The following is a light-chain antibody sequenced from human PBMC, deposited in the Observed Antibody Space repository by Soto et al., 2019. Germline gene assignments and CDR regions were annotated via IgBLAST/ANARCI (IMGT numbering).Light chain of an antibody. CDR3: QHLNSFPIP. CDR1: QGISSF. J-gene: IGKJ3*01. V-gene: IGKV1-9*01. CDR2: GAS. Sequence: IQLTQSPSSLSASVGDRVTITCRASQGISSFLAWYQQKPGKAPKLLIYGASTLQSGVPSRFSGSGSVTDFTLTIGSLQPEDFATYYCQHLNSFPIPFGPGTKVDIK.